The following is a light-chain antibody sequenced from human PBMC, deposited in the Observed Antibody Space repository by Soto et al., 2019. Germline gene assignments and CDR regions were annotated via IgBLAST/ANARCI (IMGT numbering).Light chain of an antibody. Sequence: LTQPASVSGSPGQSITISCTGISSDVGNYNLVYWYQQHPGKGPKLMIYEVSKRPLWVSNRFSGSKSGITASLTISGLQAEDEADYYCCSYAGSDTYVFGTGTKVT. J-gene: IGLJ1*01. V-gene: IGLV2-23*02. CDR1: SSDVGNYNL. CDR3: CSYAGSDTYV. CDR2: EVS.